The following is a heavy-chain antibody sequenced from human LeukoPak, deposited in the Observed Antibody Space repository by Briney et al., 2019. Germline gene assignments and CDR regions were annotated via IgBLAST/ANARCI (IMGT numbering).Heavy chain of an antibody. D-gene: IGHD3-16*02. CDR2: MYYSEKT. J-gene: IGHJ4*02. Sequence: SETLSLTCNVSGGSISSYYWSWIRQPPGKGLEWIGYMYYSEKTNYNPSLKSRVTISVDTSKNQFSLKLSSVTAADTAVYYCARVGYDYVWGSYRYWNYYYFGYWGQGTLVTVSS. CDR1: GGSISSYY. CDR3: ARVGYDYVWGSYRYWNYYYFGY. V-gene: IGHV4-59*08.